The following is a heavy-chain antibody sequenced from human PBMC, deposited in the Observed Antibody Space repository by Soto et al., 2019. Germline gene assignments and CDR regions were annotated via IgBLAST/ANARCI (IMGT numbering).Heavy chain of an antibody. Sequence: QVQLVQSGAEVKKPGASVKVSCKASGYTFTSYGISRVRQAPGQGLEWMGWIRAYNGNTNYAQKLQGRVTITTDTSTSTAYMELGSLRSDDKAVYYCARDGALGYNFYHYGMDLWGQGTTGNVS. CDR2: IRAYNGNT. D-gene: IGHD1-1*01. J-gene: IGHJ6*02. V-gene: IGHV1-18*01. CDR3: ARDGALGYNFYHYGMDL. CDR1: GYTFTSYG.